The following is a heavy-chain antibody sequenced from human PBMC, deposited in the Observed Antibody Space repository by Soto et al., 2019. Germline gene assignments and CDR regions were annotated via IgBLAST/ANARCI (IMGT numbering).Heavy chain of an antibody. CDR1: GYSFTSYW. Sequence: GESLKISCKGSGYSFTSYWIGWVRQMPGKGLEWMGIIYPGDSDTSYSPSFQGQVTISADKSFSTAYLQWSSLKASDTAMYYCASAKNSGYDAFDIWGQGTMVTVSS. CDR2: IYPGDSDT. CDR3: ASAKNSGYDAFDI. V-gene: IGHV5-51*01. D-gene: IGHD3-22*01. J-gene: IGHJ3*02.